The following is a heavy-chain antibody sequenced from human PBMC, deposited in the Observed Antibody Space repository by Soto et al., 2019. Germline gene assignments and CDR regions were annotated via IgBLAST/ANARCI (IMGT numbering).Heavy chain of an antibody. CDR2: FDPEDGET. J-gene: IGHJ4*02. V-gene: IGHV1-24*01. CDR1: GYTLTELS. D-gene: IGHD4-17*01. Sequence: ASVKVSCKVSGYTLTELSMHWVRQAPGKGLEWMGGFDPEDGETIYAQKFQGRVTMTEDTSTDTAYMELSRLRPEDTAVYLCATDLGTVIRRGDHWGKGTLVTVSS. CDR3: ATDLGTVIRRGDH.